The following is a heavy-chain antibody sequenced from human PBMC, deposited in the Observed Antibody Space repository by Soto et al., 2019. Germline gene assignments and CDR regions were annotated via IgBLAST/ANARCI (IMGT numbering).Heavy chain of an antibody. V-gene: IGHV3-7*01. CDR2: IKQDGSEK. CDR1: GFTFSSYW. Sequence: PGGSLRLSCAASGFTFSSYWMSWVRQAPGKGLEWVANIKQDGSEKYYVDSVKGRFTISRDNAKNSLYLQMNSLRAEDTAVYYCARAYDYIWGSYRQYDAFDIWGQGTMVTVSS. CDR3: ARAYDYIWGSYRQYDAFDI. J-gene: IGHJ3*02. D-gene: IGHD3-16*02.